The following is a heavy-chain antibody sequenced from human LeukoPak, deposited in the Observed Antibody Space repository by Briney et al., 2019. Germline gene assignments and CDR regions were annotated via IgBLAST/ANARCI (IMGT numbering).Heavy chain of an antibody. J-gene: IGHJ4*02. V-gene: IGHV1-2*02. CDR2: INPNTGVT. Sequence: ASVKVSCKASGYTFTGYYMHWVRQAPGQGFEWMGWINPNTGVTNYAQNFQGRVAMTRDTSISTAYMELSGLRSDDTAVHYCASYPRYSSSPPFDYWGQGTLVTVSS. CDR3: ASYPRYSSSPPFDY. CDR1: GYTFTGYY. D-gene: IGHD6-6*01.